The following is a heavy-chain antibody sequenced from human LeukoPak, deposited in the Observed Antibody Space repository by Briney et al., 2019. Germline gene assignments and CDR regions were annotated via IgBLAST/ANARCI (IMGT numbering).Heavy chain of an antibody. CDR1: GYTFTSYD. J-gene: IGHJ6*02. D-gene: IGHD6-13*01. V-gene: IGHV1-8*01. Sequence: GASVKVSCKASGYTFTSYDINWVRQATGQGLEWMGWMNPNSGNTGYAQKFQGRVTMTRNTSISTAYMELSSLRSEDTAVYYCARAYSSSWETPGAYGMDVWGQGTTVTVSS. CDR2: MNPNSGNT. CDR3: ARAYSSSWETPGAYGMDV.